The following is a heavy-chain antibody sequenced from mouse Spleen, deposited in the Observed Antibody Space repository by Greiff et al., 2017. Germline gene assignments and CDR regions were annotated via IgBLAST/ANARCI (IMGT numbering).Heavy chain of an antibody. Sequence: QVQLKESGPGLVAPSQSLSITCTVSGFSLTSYGVHWVRQPPGKGLEWLVVIWSDGSTTYNSALKSRLSISKDNSKSQVFLKMNSLQTDDTAMYYCARNKDYGSSYYAMDYWGQGTSVTVSS. J-gene: IGHJ4*01. V-gene: IGHV2-6*02. CDR2: IWSDGST. CDR1: GFSLTSYG. CDR3: ARNKDYGSSYYAMDY. D-gene: IGHD1-1*01.